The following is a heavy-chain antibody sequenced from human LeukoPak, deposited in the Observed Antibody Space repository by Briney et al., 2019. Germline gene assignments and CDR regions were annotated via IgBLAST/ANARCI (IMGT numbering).Heavy chain of an antibody. CDR2: ISFTTSYI. V-gene: IGHV3-21*01. Sequence: PGGSLRLSCAASGFTFSNYEMNWVRQAPGKGLEWVSSISFTTSYIYYAGSVKGRFTISRDNAKNSLYLEMNSLRAEDTAVYYCARGRDGYYFDYWGQGTLVTASS. CDR3: ARGRDGYYFDY. CDR1: GFTFSNYE. D-gene: IGHD5-24*01. J-gene: IGHJ4*02.